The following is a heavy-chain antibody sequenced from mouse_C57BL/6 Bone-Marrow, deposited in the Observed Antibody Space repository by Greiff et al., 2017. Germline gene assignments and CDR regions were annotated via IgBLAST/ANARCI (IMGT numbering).Heavy chain of an antibody. CDR1: GYTFTSYW. D-gene: IGHD1-1*01. J-gene: IGHJ2*01. V-gene: IGHV1-69*01. CDR3: ARDYYGCCDY. CDR2: IDPSDSYT. Sequence: QVQLQQPGAELVMPGASVKLSCKASGYTFTSYWMHWVKQRPGQGLEWIGEIDPSDSYTNYNQKFKGKSTLTVDKSSSTAYMQLSSLTSEDSAVYYCARDYYGCCDYWGQGTTLTVSS.